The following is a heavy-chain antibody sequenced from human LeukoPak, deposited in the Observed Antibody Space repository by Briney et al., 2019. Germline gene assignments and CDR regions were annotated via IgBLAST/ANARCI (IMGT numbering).Heavy chain of an antibody. Sequence: GRSLRLSCAASGFTFSSYAMHWVRQAPGKGLEWVAVISYDGSNKYYADSVKGRFTISRDNSENTLYLQMNSLRAEDTAVYYCARVSGSADLDIWGQGTMVTVSS. V-gene: IGHV3-30-3*01. CDR2: ISYDGSNK. CDR1: GFTFSSYA. J-gene: IGHJ3*02. D-gene: IGHD1-26*01. CDR3: ARVSGSADLDI.